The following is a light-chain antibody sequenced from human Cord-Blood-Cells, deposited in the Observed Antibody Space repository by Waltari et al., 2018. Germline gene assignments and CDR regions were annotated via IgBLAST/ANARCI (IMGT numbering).Light chain of an antibody. CDR3: QQSYSTPYT. Sequence: DIQMTQSPSSLSASVGDRVTIPCRASQSITRYLKWYQQKPGKAPTLLIYAASSLQSGVPSRFRGSGSGTDFTLTSSRLQPEDFATYYCQQSYSTPYTFGQGAKLEIK. V-gene: IGKV1-39*01. CDR1: QSITRY. CDR2: AAS. J-gene: IGKJ2*01.